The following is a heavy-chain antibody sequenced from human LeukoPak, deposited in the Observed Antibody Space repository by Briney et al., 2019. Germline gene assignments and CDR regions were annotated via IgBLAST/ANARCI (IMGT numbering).Heavy chain of an antibody. Sequence: GGSLRLSCAASGFTFSSYAMSWVRQAPGKGLEWVSAISGSGGSTYYADSVKGRLTISRDNSKNTLYLQMNSLRAEDTAVYYCAKAHKMTTVTTGMDYWGQGTLVTVSS. CDR2: ISGSGGST. V-gene: IGHV3-23*01. CDR1: GFTFSSYA. J-gene: IGHJ4*02. CDR3: AKAHKMTTVTTGMDY. D-gene: IGHD4-17*01.